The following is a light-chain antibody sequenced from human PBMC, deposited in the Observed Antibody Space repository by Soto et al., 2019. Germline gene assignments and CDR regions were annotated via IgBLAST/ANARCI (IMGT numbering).Light chain of an antibody. CDR2: GAS. CDR3: QQYGSPPYT. CDR1: QSVGSDY. J-gene: IGKJ2*01. V-gene: IGKV3-20*01. Sequence: EIVLTQSPGTLSLSPGERATLSCRASQSVGSDYLAWYQQIPGQAPRLLIYGASHRATGIPVRFSGSGSATDFTLTISRLEPDDFAMYYCQQYGSPPYTFGQGTKLEIK.